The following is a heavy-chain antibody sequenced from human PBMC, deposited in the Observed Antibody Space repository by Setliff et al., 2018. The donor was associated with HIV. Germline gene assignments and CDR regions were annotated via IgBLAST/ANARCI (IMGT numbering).Heavy chain of an antibody. CDR3: ARDPWRARRPTYYFDY. CDR1: GVSFSNYA. CDR2: IIPMFGTT. Sequence: SVKVSCKTSGVSFSNYAISWVRQAPGQGLEWVGGIIPMFGTTNYAQKFQGRVTITADESTSTAYMELRSLRSEDTAVYYCARDPWRARRPTYYFDYWGQGTLVTVSS. J-gene: IGHJ4*02. D-gene: IGHD1-1*01. V-gene: IGHV1-69*13.